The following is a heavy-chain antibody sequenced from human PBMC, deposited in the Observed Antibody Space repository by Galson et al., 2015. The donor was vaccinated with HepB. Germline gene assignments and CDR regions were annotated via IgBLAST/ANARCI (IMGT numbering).Heavy chain of an antibody. Sequence: LRLSCAASGFTFSSYGMHWVRQAPGKGLEWVAVISYGGSNKYYADSVKGRFTISRDNSKNTLYLQMNSLRAGDTAVYYCAKDRASGSFPGFWGQGTLVTVSS. D-gene: IGHD1-26*01. V-gene: IGHV3-30*18. CDR2: ISYGGSNK. CDR3: AKDRASGSFPGF. CDR1: GFTFSSYG. J-gene: IGHJ4*02.